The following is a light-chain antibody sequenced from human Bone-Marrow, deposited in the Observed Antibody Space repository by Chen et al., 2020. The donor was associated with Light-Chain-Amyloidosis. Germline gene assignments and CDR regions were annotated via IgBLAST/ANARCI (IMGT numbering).Light chain of an antibody. CDR1: SRDVGGYDS. J-gene: IGLJ3*02. V-gene: IGLV2-11*01. CDR2: DVS. Sequence: SALTQPRSVSWSPGQSVTISYTGTSRDVGGYDSVSWYQQYPGKAPKLMIYDVSKRPSGVPDRYSASEAGNTASLTISGLQAEYEADYYCCSYAGSSTLVFGGGTKVTVL. CDR3: CSYAGSSTLV.